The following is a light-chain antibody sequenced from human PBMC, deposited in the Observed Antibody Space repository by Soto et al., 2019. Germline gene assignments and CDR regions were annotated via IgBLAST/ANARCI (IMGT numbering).Light chain of an antibody. Sequence: DIPMTQSPSSLSASVGDRVTITCRASQSIRTFLNWYQQKPGKAPKLLIYAASSLESGVPSRFSGSGSGTGFTLTISSLQPEDFAIYHCQQSYSTPVTFGQGTRLEIK. CDR3: QQSYSTPVT. CDR1: QSIRTF. J-gene: IGKJ5*01. V-gene: IGKV1-39*01. CDR2: AAS.